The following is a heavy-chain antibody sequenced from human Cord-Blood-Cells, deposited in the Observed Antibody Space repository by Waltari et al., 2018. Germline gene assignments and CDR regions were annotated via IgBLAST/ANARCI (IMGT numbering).Heavy chain of an antibody. V-gene: IGHV1-69*04. CDR2: IIPILGIA. Sequence: QVQLVQSGAEVKKPGSSVKVSCKASGGTFSSYAISWVRQAPGQGLEWMGGIIPILGIATYAEKFQGRVTITAGESQSTAYMELSSLRSEDTAVYYCARGGAVGATLAEYFQHWGQGTLVTVSS. J-gene: IGHJ1*01. D-gene: IGHD1-26*01. CDR1: GGTFSSYA. CDR3: ARGGAVGATLAEYFQH.